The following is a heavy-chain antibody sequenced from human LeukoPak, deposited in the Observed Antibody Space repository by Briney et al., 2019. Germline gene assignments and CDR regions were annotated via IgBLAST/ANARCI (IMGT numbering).Heavy chain of an antibody. V-gene: IGHV3-66*01. J-gene: IGHJ4*02. CDR3: ASGRADPHEYDF. Sequence: PGGSLRLSCAVSGLTVSRNSMSWVRQAPGKGLEWVSVIYSGGTIYYPDSVRARFTISRDNSKNILYLQMNSLRAEDTAVYYCASGRADPHEYDFWGQGALVTVSS. CDR1: GLTVSRNS. CDR2: IYSGGTI. D-gene: IGHD2/OR15-2a*01.